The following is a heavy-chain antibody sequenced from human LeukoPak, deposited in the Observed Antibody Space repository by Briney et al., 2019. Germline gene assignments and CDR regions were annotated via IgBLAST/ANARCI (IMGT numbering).Heavy chain of an antibody. CDR1: GGSISSGSYY. CDR2: IYTSGST. CDR3: ARDSGSYYDYYYYYMDV. J-gene: IGHJ6*03. D-gene: IGHD1-26*01. Sequence: SQTLSLTCTVSGGSISSGSYYWSWIRQPAGKGLEWIGRIYTSGSTNYNPSLKSRVTISVDTSKNQFSLKLSSVTAADTAVYYCARDSGSYYDYYYYYMDVWGKGTTVTISS. V-gene: IGHV4-61*02.